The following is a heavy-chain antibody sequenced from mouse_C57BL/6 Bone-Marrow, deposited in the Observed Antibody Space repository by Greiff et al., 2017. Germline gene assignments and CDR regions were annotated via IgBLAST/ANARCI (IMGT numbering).Heavy chain of an antibody. Sequence: VQLQQSGAELVRPGASVKLSCTASGFNIKDDYMHWVKQRPEQGLEWIGWIDPENGDTEYASKFQGKATITADTSSNTAYLQRSSLTSEDTAVYYCTTDGYYGDYFDYWGQGTTLTVSS. CDR1: GFNIKDDY. CDR3: TTDGYYGDYFDY. J-gene: IGHJ2*01. V-gene: IGHV14-4*01. D-gene: IGHD2-3*01. CDR2: IDPENGDT.